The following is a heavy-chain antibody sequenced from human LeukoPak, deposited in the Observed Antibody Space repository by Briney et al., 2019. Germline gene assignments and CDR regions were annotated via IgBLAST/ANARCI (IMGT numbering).Heavy chain of an antibody. CDR3: VRLKGYSSGWIHY. CDR1: GYTFTGYY. CDR2: INPNSGGT. J-gene: IGHJ4*02. Sequence: ASVKVSCKASGYTFTGYYMHWVRQAPGQGLEWMGWINPNSGGTNYAQKFQGRVTITRDTSISTAYMELSRLRSDDMAVYYCVRLKGYSSGWIHYWGQGTLVIVSS. V-gene: IGHV1-2*02. D-gene: IGHD6-19*01.